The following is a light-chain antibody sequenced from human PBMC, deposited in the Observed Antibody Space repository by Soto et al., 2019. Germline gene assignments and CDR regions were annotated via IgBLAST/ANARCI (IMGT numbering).Light chain of an antibody. J-gene: IGLJ1*01. V-gene: IGLV2-11*01. CDR1: SSDIGGYNY. CDR3: CSYAGSSSYV. CDR2: TVT. Sequence: QSALTQPRSVSGSPGQSVTISCTGTSSDIGGYNYVSWYQQHPGKAPKLMIYTVTKRPSGVPDRCSGSKSDNTASLTISGLQADDEADYYCCSYAGSSSYVFGTGTKLTVL.